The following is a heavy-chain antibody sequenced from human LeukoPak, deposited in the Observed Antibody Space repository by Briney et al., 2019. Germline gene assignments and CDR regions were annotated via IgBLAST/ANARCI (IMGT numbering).Heavy chain of an antibody. CDR1: GYTFTGYS. V-gene: IGHV1-2*02. Sequence: ASVKVSCKASGYTFTGYSMHWVRQAPGQGLEWMGWINPNSGGTNYAQKFQGRVTMTGDKSISTAYMELSRLRSDDTAVYYCARLAVNYYGLRSYYTGVYWGQRTLVSVSS. CDR2: INPNSGGT. CDR3: ARLAVNYYGLRSYYTGVY. D-gene: IGHD3-10*01. J-gene: IGHJ4*02.